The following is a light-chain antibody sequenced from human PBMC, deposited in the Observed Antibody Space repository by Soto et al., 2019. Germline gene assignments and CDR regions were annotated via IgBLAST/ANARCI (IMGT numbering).Light chain of an antibody. CDR1: QGLDTY. V-gene: IGKV3-11*01. CDR2: DAS. Sequence: EVVLTQSPATLSLSLGERATLSCRASQGLDTYLAWYQQKPGRAPRLLIYDASKRATGIPARFSGSGSGTDFTLTISSLEPEDFAVYYCQQRSIWPQTFGQGTKVEVK. CDR3: QQRSIWPQT. J-gene: IGKJ1*01.